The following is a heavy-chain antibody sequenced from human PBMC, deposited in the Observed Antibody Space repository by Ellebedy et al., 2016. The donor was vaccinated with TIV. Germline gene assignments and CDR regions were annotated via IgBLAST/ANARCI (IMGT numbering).Heavy chain of an antibody. CDR2: IRSNTYGGTT. CDR1: GFTFDDYA. V-gene: IGHV3-49*03. CDR3: SRSLGLVLVAVFDY. D-gene: IGHD5-12*01. Sequence: PGGSLRLSCTASGFTFDDYAMSWFRQAPGRGLEWVGFIRSNTYGGTTEFAASVKGRFTTSRDDSKSIAYLQMNNLKTEDTAVYYCSRSLGLVLVAVFDYWGQGTPVTVSS. J-gene: IGHJ4*02.